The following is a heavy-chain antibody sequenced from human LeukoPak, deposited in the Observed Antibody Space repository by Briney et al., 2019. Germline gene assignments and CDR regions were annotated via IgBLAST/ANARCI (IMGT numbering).Heavy chain of an antibody. Sequence: ASVKVSCKASGYTFTSYDINWVRQATGQGLEWMGWMNPNSGNTGYAQKFQGRVTMTRNTSISTAYMELSSLRSEDTAVYYCAREGYCSSTSCYTWEGKYYYYYYYMDVWGKGTTVTASS. J-gene: IGHJ6*03. CDR2: MNPNSGNT. D-gene: IGHD2-2*02. CDR1: GYTFTSYD. CDR3: AREGYCSSTSCYTWEGKYYYYYYYMDV. V-gene: IGHV1-8*01.